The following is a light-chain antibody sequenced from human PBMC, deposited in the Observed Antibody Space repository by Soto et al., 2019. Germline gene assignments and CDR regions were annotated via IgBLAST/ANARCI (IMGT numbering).Light chain of an antibody. CDR1: QGFSTW. V-gene: IGKV1-12*01. CDR2: SVY. CDR3: QQAYSGPRT. J-gene: IGKJ4*01. Sequence: DIQLTQSPSFVSASVGDRVTITCRASQGFSTWLGWYRQKPGRAPELLIYSVYNLFRGVPSRFSGSGSGTEFTLTISSLQPEDFATYYCQQAYSGPRTFGGGNEVE.